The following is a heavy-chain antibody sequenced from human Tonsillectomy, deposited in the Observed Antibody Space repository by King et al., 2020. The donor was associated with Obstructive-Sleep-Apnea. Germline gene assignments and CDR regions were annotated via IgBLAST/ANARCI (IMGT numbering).Heavy chain of an antibody. Sequence: VQLVESGGGLVQPGRSLRLSCSASGFNFGDYAMSWFRQAPGRGLGWVGFIRSKAYGGTTEYAASVKGRFTISRDDSKSIASLQMNSLKTEDTAVYYCTTYSCGGHCYSGDVGFDAFDIWGQGTMVTVSS. CDR1: GFNFGDYA. J-gene: IGHJ3*02. D-gene: IGHD2-21*02. CDR2: IRSKAYGGTT. CDR3: TTYSCGGHCYSGDVGFDAFDI. V-gene: IGHV3-49*03.